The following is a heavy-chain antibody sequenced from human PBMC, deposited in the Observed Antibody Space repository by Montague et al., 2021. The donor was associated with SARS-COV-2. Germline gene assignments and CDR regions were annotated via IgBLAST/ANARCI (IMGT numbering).Heavy chain of an antibody. D-gene: IGHD3-16*01. Sequence: SETLSLTCTVYGVSVTDYYWSWIRQPPGKGLEWVGDVLHNKGTNFNPSLKSRVAISVDTSKNQFSLRLTSVTAADTAFYYCVRHTHYDGLDGPPDFWDQGTLVTVSS. CDR2: VLHNKGT. CDR1: GVSVTDYY. CDR3: VRHTHYDGLDGPPDF. V-gene: IGHV4-59*08. J-gene: IGHJ4*02.